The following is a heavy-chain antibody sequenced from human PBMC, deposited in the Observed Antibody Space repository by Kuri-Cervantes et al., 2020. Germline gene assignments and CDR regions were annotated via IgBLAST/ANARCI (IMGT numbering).Heavy chain of an antibody. CDR1: GFTFSSYG. CDR2: IWYDGSNK. CDR3: AKGGAIYSTGSYATYYFDY. J-gene: IGHJ4*02. V-gene: IGHV3-33*06. D-gene: IGHD3-10*01. Sequence: GESLKISCAASGFTFSSYGMHWVRQAPGKGLEWVAVIWYDGSNKYYADSVKGRFTISRDNSKNTLYLQMNSLRDEDTAVYYCAKGGAIYSTGSYATYYFDYWGQGTLVTVSS.